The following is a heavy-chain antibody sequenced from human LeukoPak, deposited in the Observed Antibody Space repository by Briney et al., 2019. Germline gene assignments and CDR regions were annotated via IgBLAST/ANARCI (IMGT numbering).Heavy chain of an antibody. CDR2: INSDGSST. Sequence: GGSLRLSCAASGFTFSSYWMHWVRQAPGKGLVWVSRINSDGSSTSYADSVKGRFTISRDNAKNTLYLQMNSLRAEDTAVYYCARVGSYGFCVFDYWGQGTLVTVSS. CDR1: GFTFSSYW. V-gene: IGHV3-74*01. CDR3: ARVGSYGFCVFDY. D-gene: IGHD5-18*01. J-gene: IGHJ4*02.